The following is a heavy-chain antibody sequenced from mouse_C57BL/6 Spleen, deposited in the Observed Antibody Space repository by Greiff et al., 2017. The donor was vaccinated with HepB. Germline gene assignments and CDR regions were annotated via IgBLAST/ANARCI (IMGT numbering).Heavy chain of an antibody. V-gene: IGHV2-6-1*01. CDR1: GFSLTSYG. CDR3: ARQGTTVVAHWYFDV. D-gene: IGHD1-1*01. CDR2: LWSEGST. Sequence: VQRVESGPGLVAPSQSLSITCTVSGFSLTSYGVHWVRQPPGKGLEWLVVLWSEGSTTYNSALKPRLSISKDNSKSQVFLKMNSLQTDDTAMYYCARQGTTVVAHWYFDVWGTGTTVTVSS. J-gene: IGHJ1*03.